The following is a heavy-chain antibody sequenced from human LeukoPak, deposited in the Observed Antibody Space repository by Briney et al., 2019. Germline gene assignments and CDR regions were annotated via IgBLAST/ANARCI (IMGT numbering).Heavy chain of an antibody. CDR3: TANLVAAAIGY. J-gene: IGHJ4*02. CDR1: GFTFSNGW. D-gene: IGHD5-12*01. Sequence: GGSLRLSCVGSGFTFSNGWMNWVRQAPGKGPEWVGRILSKVGGETTDYAAPVKGRFIISRDDSKNTLYLQMDSLKTEDTAVYYCTANLVAAAIGYWGQGTLVTVSS. CDR2: ILSKVGGETT. V-gene: IGHV3-15*07.